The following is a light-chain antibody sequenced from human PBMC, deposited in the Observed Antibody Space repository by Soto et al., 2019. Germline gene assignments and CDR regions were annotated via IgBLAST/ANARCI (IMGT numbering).Light chain of an antibody. CDR2: DVS. CDR3: QQVNSFPWT. CDR1: PSVSSSC. V-gene: IGKV3-20*01. J-gene: IGKJ1*01. Sequence: ESVLTQSPGTLSFSPGERATLSCRASPSVSSSCLACDQQKPGQAPGLLIYDVSNRAAGIPARFSGSGSGTDFSLTISSLQPEDFATYYCQQVNSFPWTFGQGTKVDIK.